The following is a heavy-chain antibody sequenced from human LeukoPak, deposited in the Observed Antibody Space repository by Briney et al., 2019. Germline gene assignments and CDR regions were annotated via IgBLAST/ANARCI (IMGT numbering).Heavy chain of an antibody. CDR2: INHSGST. J-gene: IGHJ4*02. CDR1: GGSVKGYD. V-gene: IGHV4-34*01. Sequence: KPSESMSLPCAVYGGSVKGYDLSWIRQPPGKGLEWIGEINHSGSTNYNPSLKSRVTISVDTSKNQFSLKLSSVTAADTAVYYCARGRVYYGSGSYYPLDYWGQGTLVTVSS. D-gene: IGHD3-10*01. CDR3: ARGRVYYGSGSYYPLDY.